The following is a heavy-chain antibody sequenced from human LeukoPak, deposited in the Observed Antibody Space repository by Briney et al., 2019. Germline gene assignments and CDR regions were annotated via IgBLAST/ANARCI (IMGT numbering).Heavy chain of an antibody. D-gene: IGHD3-22*01. V-gene: IGHV4-30-4*01. CDR2: ISYTGRT. Sequence: SQTLSLTCTVSGGSISSGNYYWSWIRQPPGMGLEWLGYISYTGRTSYNPSLKSRVTISVDTSKRQFSLQLSSVTAADTAVYYCARSNYYDSSGYIFDYWGQGTLVTVSS. CDR1: GGSISSGNYY. J-gene: IGHJ4*02. CDR3: ARSNYYDSSGYIFDY.